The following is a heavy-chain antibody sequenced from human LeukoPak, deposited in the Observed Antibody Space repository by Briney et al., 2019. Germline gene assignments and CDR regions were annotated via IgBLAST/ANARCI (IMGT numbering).Heavy chain of an antibody. J-gene: IGHJ5*02. D-gene: IGHD3-22*01. V-gene: IGHV4-59*08. CDR3: ARLVVTSDLDWFDP. CDR1: GGSISGNY. Sequence: SKTLSLTCTVSGGSISGNYWSWVRQPPGKGLEWIGYVHYSGRTNSSPSLKSRATISVDTSKNQFSLRLTSVTAADTAVYYCARLVVTSDLDWFDPWGQGTLVTVSS. CDR2: VHYSGRT.